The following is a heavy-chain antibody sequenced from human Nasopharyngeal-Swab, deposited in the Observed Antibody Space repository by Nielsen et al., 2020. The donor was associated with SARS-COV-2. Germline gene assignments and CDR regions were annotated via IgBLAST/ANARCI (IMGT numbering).Heavy chain of an antibody. CDR3: ARDLREITIFGVVSWGHDAFDI. CDR2: IWYDGSNK. V-gene: IGHV3-33*01. D-gene: IGHD3-3*01. J-gene: IGHJ3*02. Sequence: GESLKISCAASGFTFSSYGMHWVRQAPGKGLEWVAVIWYDGSNKYYADSVKGRFTISRDNSKNTLYLQMNSLRAEDTAVYYCARDLREITIFGVVSWGHDAFDIWGQGTMVTVSS. CDR1: GFTFSSYG.